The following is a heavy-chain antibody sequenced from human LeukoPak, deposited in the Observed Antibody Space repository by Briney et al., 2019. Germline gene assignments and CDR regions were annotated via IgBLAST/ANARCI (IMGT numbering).Heavy chain of an antibody. CDR3: AKDRGSSWYVDYYYMDV. CDR2: IRYDGSNK. V-gene: IGHV3-30*02. CDR1: GFTFSSYG. J-gene: IGHJ6*03. Sequence: PGGSLRLSCAASGFTFSSYGMHWVRQAPGKGLEWVAFIRYDGSNKYYADSVKGRFTISRDNSKNTLYLQMNSLRAEATAVYYCAKDRGSSWYVDYYYMDVWGKGTTVTVSS. D-gene: IGHD6-13*01.